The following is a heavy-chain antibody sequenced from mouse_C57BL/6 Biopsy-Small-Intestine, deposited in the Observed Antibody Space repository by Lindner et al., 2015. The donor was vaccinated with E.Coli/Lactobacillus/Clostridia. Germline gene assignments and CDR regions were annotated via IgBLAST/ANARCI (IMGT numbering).Heavy chain of an antibody. CDR2: IYPRSGNT. J-gene: IGHJ2*01. V-gene: IGHV1-81*01. Sequence: VQLQESGAELARPGASVKLSCKASGYTFTSYGISWVKQRTGQGLEWIGEIYPRSGNTYYNEKFKGKATLTADKSSSTAYMELRSLTSEDSAVYFCVRLYYGSSQHYFDYWGQGTTLTVSS. CDR3: VRLYYGSSQHYFDY. CDR1: GYTFTSYG. D-gene: IGHD1-1*01.